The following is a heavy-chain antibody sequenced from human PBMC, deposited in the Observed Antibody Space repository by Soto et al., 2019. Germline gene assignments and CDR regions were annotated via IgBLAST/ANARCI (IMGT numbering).Heavy chain of an antibody. CDR3: AKDITYYYDSTGSGVDY. D-gene: IGHD3-22*01. V-gene: IGHV3-66*01. J-gene: IGHJ4*02. Sequence: PGGSLRLSCTASGFTVSSKYMSWVRQAPGKGLEWVSGIYSGGSTYYADSVKGRFTISRDNSKNTLYLQMNSLRAEDTAVYYCAKDITYYYDSTGSGVDYWGQGTLVTVSS. CDR2: IYSGGST. CDR1: GFTVSSKY.